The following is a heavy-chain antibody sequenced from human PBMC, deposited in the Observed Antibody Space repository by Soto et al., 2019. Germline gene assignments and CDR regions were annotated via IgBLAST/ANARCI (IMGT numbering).Heavy chain of an antibody. CDR1: GFTFSNYW. CDR2: INKDGSQK. D-gene: IGHD6-25*01. CDR3: VKEIAAAQ. Sequence: EVQLVEYGGALVQPGGSLRLTCATSGFTFSNYWMTWVRQAPGKGLEWVANINKDGSQKSFVDSVKGRFTISRDNAKSSLYLQMNSLRAEDTAIYYCVKEIAAAQWGQGTLVTVSS. V-gene: IGHV3-7*01. J-gene: IGHJ4*02.